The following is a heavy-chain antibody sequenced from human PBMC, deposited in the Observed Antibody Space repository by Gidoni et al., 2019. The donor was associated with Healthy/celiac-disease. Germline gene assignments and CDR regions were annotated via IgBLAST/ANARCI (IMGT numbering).Heavy chain of an antibody. CDR1: GFTFSSYA. D-gene: IGHD6-6*01. V-gene: IGHV3-30-3*01. CDR2: ISYDGSNK. Sequence: QVQLVELGGGVVQPGRVLRLSCAASGFTFSSYAMHWVRQAPGKGLEWVAVISYDGSNKYYADSVKGRFTISRDNSKNTLYLQMNSLRAEDTAVYYCACRQQLADYWGQGTLVTVSS. CDR3: ACRQQLADY. J-gene: IGHJ4*02.